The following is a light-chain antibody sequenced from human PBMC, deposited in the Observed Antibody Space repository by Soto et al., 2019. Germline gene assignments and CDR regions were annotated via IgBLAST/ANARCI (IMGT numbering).Light chain of an antibody. CDR1: QSINIC. J-gene: IGKJ2*01. Sequence: DIQMTQSPSTLSASVGDRVTVTCRASQSINICLAWYQQKAGQAPKLLIYDASTLETRVPLRFSGSGSGTEFTLTISGLQPDDFATYYCQQYNTYSYTFGQGTKLEIK. V-gene: IGKV1-5*01. CDR2: DAS. CDR3: QQYNTYSYT.